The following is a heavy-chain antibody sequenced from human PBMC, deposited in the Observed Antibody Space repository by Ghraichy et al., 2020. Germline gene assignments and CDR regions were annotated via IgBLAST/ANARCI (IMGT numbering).Heavy chain of an antibody. CDR3: ARVGYYGSVDY. D-gene: IGHD3-10*01. V-gene: IGHV3-48*01. Sequence: GGSLRLSCAASGFTFSSYSMNWVRQAPGKGLEWVSYISSSSSTIYYADSVKGRFTISRDNAKNSLYLQMNSLRAEDTAVYYCARVGYYGSVDYWGQGTLVTVSS. J-gene: IGHJ4*02. CDR1: GFTFSSYS. CDR2: ISSSSSTI.